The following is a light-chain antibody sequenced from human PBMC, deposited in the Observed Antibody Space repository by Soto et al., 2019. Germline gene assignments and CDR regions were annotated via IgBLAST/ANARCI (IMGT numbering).Light chain of an antibody. CDR2: GAS. CDR1: QSVSSN. Sequence: EIVLTQSPATLSLSPGERATLSCRASQSVSSNLAWYQQKPGQAPRLLIYGASSRATGIPDRFSGSGSGTDFTLTISSLEPEDFAVYYCQQRSNWPPLTFGGGTKVDIK. V-gene: IGKV3-11*01. CDR3: QQRSNWPPLT. J-gene: IGKJ4*01.